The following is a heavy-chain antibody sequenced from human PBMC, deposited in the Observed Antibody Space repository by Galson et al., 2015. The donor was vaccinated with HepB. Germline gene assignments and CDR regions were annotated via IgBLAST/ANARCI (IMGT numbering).Heavy chain of an antibody. CDR2: ISSSGSTTVSYATF. Sequence: SLRLSCAASGSTFSDYYMTWLRQAPGKGLEWVSYISSSGSTTVSYATFSYADSVKGRFTISRDNAKNSLYLQMNSLRADDTAVYYCARATLGWFDPWGQGTLVTVSS. V-gene: IGHV3-11*01. CDR3: ARATLGWFDP. CDR1: GSTFSDYY. D-gene: IGHD2/OR15-2a*01. J-gene: IGHJ5*02.